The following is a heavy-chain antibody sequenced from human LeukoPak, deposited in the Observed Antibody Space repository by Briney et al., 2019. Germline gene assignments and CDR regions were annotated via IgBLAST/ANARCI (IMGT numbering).Heavy chain of an antibody. D-gene: IGHD3-16*01. J-gene: IGHJ4*02. Sequence: GGSLRLSCAASGFTFTNYWMSWVRQAPGKGLEWVANVKEDGSEKYYADSVKGRFTISRDDAKKSLSLQMNSLRGEDTAVCFCVRGGGYFDNWGQGTLVTVSS. CDR2: VKEDGSEK. V-gene: IGHV3-7*04. CDR1: GFTFTNYW. CDR3: VRGGGYFDN.